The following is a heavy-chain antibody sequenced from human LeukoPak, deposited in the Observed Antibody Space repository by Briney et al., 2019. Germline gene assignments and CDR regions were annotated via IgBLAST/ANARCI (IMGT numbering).Heavy chain of an antibody. CDR3: ARGGVSSASGDWFDP. CDR1: VGSFSGYY. Sequence: PSETLSLTCAVYVGSFSGYYWSWIREPPGKGLEWIGEINHSGSTNYNPSLKSRVTISVDTSKNQFSLKLSSVTAADTAVYYCARGGVSSASGDWFDPWGQGTLVTVSS. V-gene: IGHV4-34*01. CDR2: INHSGST. D-gene: IGHD3-22*01. J-gene: IGHJ5*02.